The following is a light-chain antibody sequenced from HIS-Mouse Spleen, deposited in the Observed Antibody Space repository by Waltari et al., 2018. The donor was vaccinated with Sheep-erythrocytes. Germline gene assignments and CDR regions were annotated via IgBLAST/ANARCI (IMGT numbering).Light chain of an antibody. CDR1: SSDVWAYNY. V-gene: IGLV2-11*01. CDR2: DVS. CDR3: CSYAGSYNHV. J-gene: IGLJ1*01. Sequence: QSALTQPRSVSGSPGQPVTISCTGTSSDVWAYNYVYWYQQNPGKAPKLMIYDVSKRPSGVPDRFSGSKSGNTASLTISGLQAEDEADYYCCSYAGSYNHVFATGTKVTVL.